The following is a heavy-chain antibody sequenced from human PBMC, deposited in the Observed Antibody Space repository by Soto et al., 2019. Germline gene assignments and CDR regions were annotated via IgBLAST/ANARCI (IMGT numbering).Heavy chain of an antibody. D-gene: IGHD2-15*01. CDR3: AREREVVAANGGALRFDP. CDR2: INPSGGST. V-gene: IGHV1-46*01. CDR1: GYTFTSYY. J-gene: IGHJ5*02. Sequence: VKVSCKASGYTFTSYYMHWVRQAPGQGLEWMGIINPSGGSTSYAQKFQGRVTMTRDTSTSTVYMELSSLRSEDTAVYYCAREREVVAANGGALRFDPWGQGTLVTVSS.